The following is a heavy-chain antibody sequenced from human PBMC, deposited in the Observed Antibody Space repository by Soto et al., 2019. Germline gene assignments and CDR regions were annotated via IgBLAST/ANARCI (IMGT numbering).Heavy chain of an antibody. CDR3: ARHFWAMGILTPLYYFDY. J-gene: IGHJ4*02. D-gene: IGHD3-9*01. CDR1: GGSISSSSYY. Sequence: TSETLSLTCTVSGGSISSSSYYWGWIRQPPGKGLEWIGSIYYSGSTYYNPSLKSRVTISVDTSKNQFSLKLSSVTAADTAVYYCARHFWAMGILTPLYYFDYWGQGTLVTVSS. V-gene: IGHV4-39*01. CDR2: IYYSGST.